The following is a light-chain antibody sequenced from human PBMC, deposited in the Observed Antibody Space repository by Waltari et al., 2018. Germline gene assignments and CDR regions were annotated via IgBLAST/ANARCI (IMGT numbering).Light chain of an antibody. J-gene: IGLJ3*02. CDR2: LKSDGSH. Sequence: QVVLTQSPSASASLGASVKLICTLSSGHSSYAITWHQQEPEKGPRYRMKLKSDGSHTKGAGIPDRFSCSSSGAERYRTIASLQPEDEADYYCQTWGSDIGGVFGGGTKLTVL. V-gene: IGLV4-69*01. CDR1: SGHSSYA. CDR3: QTWGSDIGGV.